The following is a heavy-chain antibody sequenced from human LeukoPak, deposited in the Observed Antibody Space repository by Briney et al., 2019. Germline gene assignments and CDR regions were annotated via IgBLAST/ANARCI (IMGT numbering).Heavy chain of an antibody. CDR3: VKNNGWFHLAQ. D-gene: IGHD6-19*01. V-gene: IGHV3-7*03. CDR1: GFNFRDHW. Sequence: GGSLRLSCAASGFNFRDHWMDWVRQAPGKGLEWVGHIKTDGSETYYLDSLRGRFSISRDNTNNALYLQMNSLRVEDTAVYYCVKNNGWFHLAQWGQGTLVTVTS. CDR2: IKTDGSET. J-gene: IGHJ4*02.